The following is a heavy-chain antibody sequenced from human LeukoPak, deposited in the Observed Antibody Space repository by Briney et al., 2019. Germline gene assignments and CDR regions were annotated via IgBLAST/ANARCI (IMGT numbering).Heavy chain of an antibody. CDR2: MSSSGDTI. CDR1: GFTFSDYY. CDR3: ARANFYGEDY. D-gene: IGHD4-17*01. Sequence: PGGSLRLSCAASGFTFSDYYMSWIRQAPGKGLEWVSYMSSSGDTIYYADSVKGRFTISRDNAKNSLYLKMNNLRAEDTAVYYCARANFYGEDYWGQGTLVTVSS. J-gene: IGHJ4*02. V-gene: IGHV3-11*01.